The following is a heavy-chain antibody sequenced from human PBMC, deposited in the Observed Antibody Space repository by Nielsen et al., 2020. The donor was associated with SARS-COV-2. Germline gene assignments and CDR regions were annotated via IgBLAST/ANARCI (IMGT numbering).Heavy chain of an antibody. J-gene: IGHJ4*02. CDR2: TSGNGDTT. CDR3: ANGPGSWDY. D-gene: IGHD1-26*01. CDR1: KFTFNSYA. V-gene: IGHV3-23*01. Sequence: GGSLRLSCAASKFTFNSYAMSWVRQAPGKGLEWVSATSGNGDTTYYADSVKGRFIISRDNSKNTLYLEMNSLRADDTAVYYCANGPGSWDYWGQGTLVTVSS.